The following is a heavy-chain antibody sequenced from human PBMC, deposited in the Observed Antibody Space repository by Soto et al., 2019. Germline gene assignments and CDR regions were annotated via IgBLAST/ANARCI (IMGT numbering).Heavy chain of an antibody. CDR2: INPSGGST. CDR3: ARDLGDGPFDY. Sequence: ASVKVSCKASGYTFTSYYMHWARQAPGQGLEWMGIINPSGGSTSYAQKFQGRVTMTRDTSTSTVYMELSSLRSEDTAVYYCARDLGDGPFDYWGQGTLVTVSS. J-gene: IGHJ4*02. CDR1: GYTFTSYY. V-gene: IGHV1-46*01. D-gene: IGHD4-17*01.